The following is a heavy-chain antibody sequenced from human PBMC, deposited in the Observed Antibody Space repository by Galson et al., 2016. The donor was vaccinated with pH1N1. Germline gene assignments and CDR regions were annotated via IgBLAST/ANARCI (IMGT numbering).Heavy chain of an antibody. D-gene: IGHD1-26*01. V-gene: IGHV4-39*01. J-gene: IGHJ5*02. CDR1: GDSIRSSTFY. Sequence: SGDSIRSSTFYWGWTRQPPGQGLEWIGSFFYSENTYYNPSLKGRVTISVDASTNQFSLKLNSVTAADTAVYYCARHRLVRDISMGGWFDPWGQGTQVSVSS. CDR2: FFYSENT. CDR3: ARHRLVRDISMGGWFDP.